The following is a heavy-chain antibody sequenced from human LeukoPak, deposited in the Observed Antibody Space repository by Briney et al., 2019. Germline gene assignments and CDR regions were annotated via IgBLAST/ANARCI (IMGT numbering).Heavy chain of an antibody. J-gene: IGHJ4*02. D-gene: IGHD1-26*01. CDR3: VRDIRFIGATHYFDY. CDR2: MDYSGTT. CDR1: GGSVSTYF. Sequence: SETLSLTCTVSGGSVSTYFWSWIRQPPGKGLEWIAYMDYSGTTNYNPSLRSRVTISIGTSKNQFFLSLSSVTAADTAVYYCVRDIRFIGATHYFDYWGQGILVAVSS. V-gene: IGHV4-59*02.